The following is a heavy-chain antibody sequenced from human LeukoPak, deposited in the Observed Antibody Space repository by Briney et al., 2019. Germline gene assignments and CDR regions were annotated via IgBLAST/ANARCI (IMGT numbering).Heavy chain of an antibody. V-gene: IGHV3-53*04. D-gene: IGHD3-22*01. CDR1: GFTVSSNY. CDR3: ARASYYYDDSGYYYDY. Sequence: GGSLRLSCAASGFTVSSNYMNWVRQAPGKGLEWVSVIYSGGSTYYADSVKGRFTISRHNPKNTMYLQMNSLSPEDTAVYYCARASYYYDDSGYYYDYWGQGTLVTVSS. CDR2: IYSGGST. J-gene: IGHJ4*02.